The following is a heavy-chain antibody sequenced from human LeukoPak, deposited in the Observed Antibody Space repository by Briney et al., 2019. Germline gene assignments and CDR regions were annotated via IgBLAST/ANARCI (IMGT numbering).Heavy chain of an antibody. CDR3: ARDRVAVAGPSGF. CDR1: GFTFSSYS. Sequence: GGSLRLSCAASGFTFSSYSMNWVRQAPGKGLEWVSYISSSSSTIYYADFVKGRFTISRDNAKNSLYLQMNSLRAEDTAVYYCARDRVAVAGPSGFWGQGTLVTVSS. CDR2: ISSSSSTI. D-gene: IGHD6-19*01. J-gene: IGHJ4*02. V-gene: IGHV3-48*01.